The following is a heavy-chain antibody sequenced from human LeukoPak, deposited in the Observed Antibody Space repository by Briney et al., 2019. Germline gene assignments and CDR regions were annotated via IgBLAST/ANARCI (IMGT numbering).Heavy chain of an antibody. Sequence: ASVKVSCKASGGTFSSYAISWVRQAPGQGLEWMGWINPHTGGTNFPQKFQGRVTMTRDTSISTGYMEVNWLTSDDTAVYFCARTYCSSSSCYAGFDYWGQGTLVTVSS. D-gene: IGHD2-2*01. V-gene: IGHV1-2*02. J-gene: IGHJ4*02. CDR3: ARTYCSSSSCYAGFDY. CDR2: INPHTGGT. CDR1: GGTFSSYA.